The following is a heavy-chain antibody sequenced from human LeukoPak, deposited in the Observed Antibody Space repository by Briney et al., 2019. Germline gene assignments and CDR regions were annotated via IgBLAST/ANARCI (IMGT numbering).Heavy chain of an antibody. Sequence: GGSLRLSCAASGFTFSTNGLHWVRQAPGKGLEWVAVISYDGSNKYYADSVKGRFTISRDNSKNTLYLQMNSLRAEDTAVYYCARELKSAGIAARVGPSWFDPWGQGTLVTVSS. CDR1: GFTFSTNG. CDR3: ARELKSAGIAARVGPSWFDP. J-gene: IGHJ5*02. V-gene: IGHV3-30*19. CDR2: ISYDGSNK. D-gene: IGHD6-6*01.